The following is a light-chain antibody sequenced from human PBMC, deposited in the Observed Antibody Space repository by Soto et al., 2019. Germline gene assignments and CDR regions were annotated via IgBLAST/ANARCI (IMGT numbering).Light chain of an antibody. V-gene: IGLV1-40*01. Sequence: QSVLTQPPPVSGAPGQRVTISCTGSSSNIGAGYDVHWYQQLPGTAPKLLIYGNSNRPSGVPDRFSGSKSGTSASLAITGLQAADEADYSCQSYDSSMSVVFGGGTKLTVL. CDR2: GNS. CDR1: SSNIGAGYD. J-gene: IGLJ2*01. CDR3: QSYDSSMSVV.